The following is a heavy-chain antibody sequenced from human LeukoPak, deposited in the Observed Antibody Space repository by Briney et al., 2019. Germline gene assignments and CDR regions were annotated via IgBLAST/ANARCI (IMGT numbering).Heavy chain of an antibody. D-gene: IGHD1-1*01. Sequence: GGSLRLSCTASGFTFSTYAMSWVRQAPGKGLEWVSSVSGSGDNTHHADSVKGRFTISRDNSKNTLYLQMESLRAEDTAVYYCARSATPGPTAADHGYWGQGILVTVSS. CDR2: VSGSGDNT. CDR1: GFTFSTYA. V-gene: IGHV3-23*01. CDR3: ARSATPGPTAADHGY. J-gene: IGHJ4*02.